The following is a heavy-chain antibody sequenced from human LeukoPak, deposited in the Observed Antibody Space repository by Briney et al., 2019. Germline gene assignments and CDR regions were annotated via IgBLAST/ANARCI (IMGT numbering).Heavy chain of an antibody. D-gene: IGHD3-10*01. CDR2: IYTSGST. J-gene: IGHJ4*02. V-gene: IGHV4-61*02. CDR3: AGHRGAMVFDY. CDR1: GGSISSGSYY. Sequence: SQTLSLTCTVSGGSISSGSYYWSWIRQPAGKGLEWIGRIYTSGSTNYNPSLKSRVTISVDTTKNQFSLKLSSVTAADTAVYYCAGHRGAMVFDYWGQGTLVTVSS.